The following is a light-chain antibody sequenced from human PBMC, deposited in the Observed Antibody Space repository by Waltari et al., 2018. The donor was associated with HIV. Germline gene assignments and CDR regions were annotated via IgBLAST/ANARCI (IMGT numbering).Light chain of an antibody. CDR2: EVS. V-gene: IGLV2-14*01. Sequence: QSALTQHASVSGSPGQLITISCTGTSRDVGGYNYVSWFQQHPGKAPQLMIYEVSNRPSGVSNRFSGSKSGNTASLTISGLQAEDEADYYCSSYTSSSTLVFGTGTKVTVL. CDR1: SRDVGGYNY. J-gene: IGLJ1*01. CDR3: SSYTSSSTLV.